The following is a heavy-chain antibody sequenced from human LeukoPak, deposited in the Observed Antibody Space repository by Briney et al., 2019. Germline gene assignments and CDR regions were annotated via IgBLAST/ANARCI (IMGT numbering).Heavy chain of an antibody. CDR3: ARVLLGSWDWFDP. CDR2: ISSISTYI. V-gene: IGHV3-21*01. CDR1: GFTFSAYN. J-gene: IGHJ5*02. Sequence: GGSLRLSCAASGFTFSAYNMNWVRQAPGKGLEWVASISSISTYIWYADSVKGRFTTSRDNTKKSLYLEMNSLRAEDTAVYYCARVLLGSWDWFDPWGQGTLVTVSS. D-gene: IGHD3-10*01.